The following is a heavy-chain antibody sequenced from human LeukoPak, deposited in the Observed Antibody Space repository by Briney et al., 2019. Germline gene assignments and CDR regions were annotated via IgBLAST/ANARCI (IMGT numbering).Heavy chain of an antibody. V-gene: IGHV4-34*01. D-gene: IGHD3-22*01. CDR3: ARGLRTTMIVVVLDAFDI. Sequence: PSETLSLTCAVYGGSFSGYYWSWIRQPPGKGLEWIGEINNSGSTNYNPSLKSRVTISVDKSKNQFSLKLSSVTAADTAVYYCARGLRTTMIVVVLDAFDIWGQGTMVTVSS. CDR1: GGSFSGYY. CDR2: INNSGST. J-gene: IGHJ3*02.